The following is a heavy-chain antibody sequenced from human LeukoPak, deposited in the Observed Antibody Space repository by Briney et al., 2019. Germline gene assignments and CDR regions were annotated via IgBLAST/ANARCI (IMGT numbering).Heavy chain of an antibody. CDR3: AKDLDYYYYGMDV. Sequence: GGSLRLSCAASGFTFSSYAMSWVRQAPGKGLEWVSAIRGSGGSTYYADSVKGRFTISRDNSKNTLYLQMNSLRAEDTAVYYCAKDLDYYYYGMDVWGQGTTVTVSS. J-gene: IGHJ6*02. V-gene: IGHV3-23*01. CDR1: GFTFSSYA. D-gene: IGHD1-1*01. CDR2: IRGSGGST.